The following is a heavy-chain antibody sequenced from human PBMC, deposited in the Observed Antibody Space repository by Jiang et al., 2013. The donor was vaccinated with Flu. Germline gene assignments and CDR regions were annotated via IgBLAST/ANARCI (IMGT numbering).Heavy chain of an antibody. D-gene: IGHD2-2*01. CDR2: IKSKTDGGTT. CDR3: TTGGYCSSTSCQPIDQ. CDR1: GFTFTNAW. J-gene: IGHJ4*02. V-gene: IGHV3-15*07. Sequence: VQLLESGGGLVKPGGSLRLSCAASGFTFTNAWMNWVRQAPGKGLEWVGRIKSKTDGGTTDYAAPVKGRFSISRDDSKNTLYLQMNSLKTEDSAVYYCTTGGYCSSTSCQPIDQWGQGTLVTVSS.